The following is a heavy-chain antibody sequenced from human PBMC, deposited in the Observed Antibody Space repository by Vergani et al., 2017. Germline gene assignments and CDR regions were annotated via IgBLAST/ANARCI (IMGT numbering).Heavy chain of an antibody. D-gene: IGHD6-6*01. CDR2: ISGSGGST. J-gene: IGHJ4*02. CDR3: ANRMAARPHRLDTPREGFDY. Sequence: EVQLLESGGGLVQPGGSLRLSCAASGFTFSSYAMSWVRQAPGKGLEWVSAISGSGGSTYYADSVKGRFTISRDNSKNTLYLQMNSLRAEDTAVYYCANRMAARPHRLDTPREGFDYWGQGTLVTVSS. CDR1: GFTFSSYA. V-gene: IGHV3-23*01.